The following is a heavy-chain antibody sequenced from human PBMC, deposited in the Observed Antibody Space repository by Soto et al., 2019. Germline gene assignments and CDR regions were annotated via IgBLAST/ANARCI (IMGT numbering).Heavy chain of an antibody. Sequence: PGGSLRLSCAASGFTFSSYAMHWVRQAPGKGLEWVAVISYDGSNKYYADSVKGRFTISRDNSKNTLYLQMNSLRAEDTAVYYCAGTREGSSLNHYDYWGQGALVTVSS. CDR2: ISYDGSNK. J-gene: IGHJ4*02. D-gene: IGHD6-6*01. CDR3: AGTREGSSLNHYDY. CDR1: GFTFSSYA. V-gene: IGHV3-30-3*01.